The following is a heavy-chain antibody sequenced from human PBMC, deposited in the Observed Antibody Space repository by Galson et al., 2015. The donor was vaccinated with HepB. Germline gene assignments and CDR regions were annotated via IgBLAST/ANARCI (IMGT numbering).Heavy chain of an antibody. CDR2: ISGSGGST. D-gene: IGHD5-18*01. CDR3: AKDVDTAMVSSYWYFDL. J-gene: IGHJ2*01. Sequence: SLRLSCAASGFTFSSYAMSWVRQAPGKGLEWVSAISGSGGSTYYADSVKGRFTISRDNSKNTLYLQMNSLRAEDTAVYYCAKDVDTAMVSSYWYFDLWGRGTLVTVSS. CDR1: GFTFSSYA. V-gene: IGHV3-23*01.